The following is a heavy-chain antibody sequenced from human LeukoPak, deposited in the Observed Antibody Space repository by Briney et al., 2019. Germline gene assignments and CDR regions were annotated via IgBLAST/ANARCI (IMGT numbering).Heavy chain of an antibody. D-gene: IGHD4-17*01. CDR3: ARDLPMTTVTKDY. J-gene: IGHJ4*02. CDR2: ISAYNGNT. V-gene: IGHV1-18*01. Sequence: AASVKVSCKASGYTFTSYGISWVRQAPGQGLEWTGWISAYNGNTNYAQKLQGRVTMTTDTSTSTAYMKLRSLRSDDTAVYYCARDLPMTTVTKDYWGQGTLVTVSS. CDR1: GYTFTSYG.